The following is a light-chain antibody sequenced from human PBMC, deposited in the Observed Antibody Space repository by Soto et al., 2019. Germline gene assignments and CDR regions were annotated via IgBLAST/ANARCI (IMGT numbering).Light chain of an antibody. V-gene: IGLV1-44*01. Sequence: QSVLTQPPSASGTPGQRVTISCSGSSSNIGSNNVNWYQQLPGTAPKLLIYSNNQRPSGVPDRFSGSKSGTSASLAISGLQSEDEGDYYCAAWDDSLNGPVFGGGTKLTVL. CDR1: SSNIGSNN. J-gene: IGLJ2*01. CDR2: SNN. CDR3: AAWDDSLNGPV.